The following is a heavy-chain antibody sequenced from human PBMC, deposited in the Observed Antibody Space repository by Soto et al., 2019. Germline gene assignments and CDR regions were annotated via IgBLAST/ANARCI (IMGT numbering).Heavy chain of an antibody. J-gene: IGHJ6*02. CDR3: AGYCSGGSCHSEYYYYGMDV. CDR1: GFTFDDYA. V-gene: IGHV3-9*01. Sequence: DVQLVESGGGLVQPGRSLRLSCGASGFTFDDYAMHWVRQAPGKGLEWVSGISWNSGSIGYADSVKGRFTISRDKAKNSLYLRMNRLRAEDTALYYSAGYCSGGSCHSEYYYYGMDVWGQGTTVTVSS. D-gene: IGHD2-15*01. CDR2: ISWNSGSI.